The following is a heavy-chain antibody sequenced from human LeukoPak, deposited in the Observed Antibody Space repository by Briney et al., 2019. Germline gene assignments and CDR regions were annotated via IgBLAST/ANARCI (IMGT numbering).Heavy chain of an antibody. Sequence: GGSLRLSCAASGFTFDDYTMHWVRQAPGKGLEWVSLISWDGGSTYYADSVKGRFTISRDNSKNSLYLQMNSLRTEDTALYYCAKDIGDSSGGHFDYWGQGTLVTVSS. CDR1: GFTFDDYT. D-gene: IGHD3-22*01. J-gene: IGHJ4*02. CDR3: AKDIGDSSGGHFDY. CDR2: ISWDGGST. V-gene: IGHV3-43*01.